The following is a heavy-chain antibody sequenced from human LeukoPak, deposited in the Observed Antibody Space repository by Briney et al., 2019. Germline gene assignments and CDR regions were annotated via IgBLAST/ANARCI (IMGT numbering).Heavy chain of an antibody. D-gene: IGHD4-17*01. V-gene: IGHV3-23*01. Sequence: GGSLRLSCAASGFTFSSYAMNWVRQAPGKGLECVSIISGGGSNTYYAASVEGRFTISRDNSKNTLYLQMSSLRAEDTAVYYCARESYGDYVDYWGQGTLVTVSS. CDR2: ISGGGSNT. CDR3: ARESYGDYVDY. J-gene: IGHJ4*02. CDR1: GFTFSSYA.